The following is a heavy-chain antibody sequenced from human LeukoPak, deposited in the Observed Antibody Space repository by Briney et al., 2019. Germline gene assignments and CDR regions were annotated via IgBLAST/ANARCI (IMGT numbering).Heavy chain of an antibody. J-gene: IGHJ4*02. CDR1: GFTFSIYG. CDR3: AKTTFGGVIVTDFDY. CDR2: ISYDGSNK. V-gene: IGHV3-30*18. Sequence: GGSLRLSCAASGFTFSIYGMHWVRQAPGKGLEWVAVISYDGSNKYYADSVKGRFTISRDNSKNTLYLQMNSLRAEDTAVYYCAKTTFGGVIVTDFDYWGQGTLVTVSP. D-gene: IGHD3-16*02.